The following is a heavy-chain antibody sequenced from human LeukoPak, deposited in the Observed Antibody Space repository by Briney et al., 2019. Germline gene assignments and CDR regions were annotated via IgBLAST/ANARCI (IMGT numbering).Heavy chain of an antibody. CDR3: ARGDIVLMVYLDPTAGDAFDI. J-gene: IGHJ3*02. V-gene: IGHV4-34*01. CDR1: GGSFSGYY. CDR2: INHSGST. Sequence: SETLSLTCAVYGGSFSGYYWSWIRQPPGKGLEWIGEINHSGSTNYNPSLKNRVTISVDTSKNQFSLKLSSVTAADTAVYYCARGDIVLMVYLDPTAGDAFDIWGQGTMVTVSS. D-gene: IGHD2-8*01.